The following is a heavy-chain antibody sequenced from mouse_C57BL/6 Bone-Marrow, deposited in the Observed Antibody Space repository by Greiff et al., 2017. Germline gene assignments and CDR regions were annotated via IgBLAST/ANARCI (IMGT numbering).Heavy chain of an antibody. CDR3: ARIYYDYDEFAY. Sequence: VQLQRPGAELVMPGASVKLSCKASGYTFTSYWMHWVKQRPGQGLEWIGEIDPSDSYTNYNQKFKGKSTLTVDKSSSTAYMQLSSLTSEDSAVYYCARIYYDYDEFAYWGQGTLVTVSA. CDR1: GYTFTSYW. V-gene: IGHV1-69*01. D-gene: IGHD2-4*01. J-gene: IGHJ3*01. CDR2: IDPSDSYT.